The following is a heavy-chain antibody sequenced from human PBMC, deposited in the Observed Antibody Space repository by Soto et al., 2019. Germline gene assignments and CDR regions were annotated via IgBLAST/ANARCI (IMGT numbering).Heavy chain of an antibody. CDR1: SGSLSGYY. J-gene: IGHJ4*02. V-gene: IGHV4-34*01. CDR2: ISPSGTT. D-gene: IGHD6-6*01. Sequence: PSETLSLTCSSYSGSLSGYYRNWIRQPPGKGLEWIEEISPSGTTNYSPSLKSRVSISVDTSKNQFSLNLTSLTAADTAVYYCARAPKVSGSAQTRPDFWGQGSLVTVSS. CDR3: ARAPKVSGSAQTRPDF.